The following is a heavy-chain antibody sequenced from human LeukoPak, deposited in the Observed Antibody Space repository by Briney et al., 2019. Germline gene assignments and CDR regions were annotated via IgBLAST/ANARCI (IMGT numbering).Heavy chain of an antibody. J-gene: IGHJ4*02. CDR1: GFTFSGYG. V-gene: IGHV3-33*01. Sequence: PGGSLRLSCAASGFTFSGYGMHWVRQAPGEGLEWVAVIWYDGSNKYYADSVKGRFTISRDNSKNTLYLQMNSLRAEDTAVYYCARGGYDSDYWGQGTLVTVSS. CDR2: IWYDGSNK. D-gene: IGHD3-22*01. CDR3: ARGGYDSDY.